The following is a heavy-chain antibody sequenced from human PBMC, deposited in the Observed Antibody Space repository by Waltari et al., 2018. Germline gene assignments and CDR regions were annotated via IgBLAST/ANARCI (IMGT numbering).Heavy chain of an antibody. J-gene: IGHJ4*02. CDR3: ARSLGDPDYFDY. Sequence: QLQLQESGPGLVKPSETLSLTCTVSGGPIISSTYYWGWIRQPPGKGLEWLGGIYNSAITYYNPSLKSRVTISVDTSKHQFSLRLSSVTAADTAVYYCARSLGDPDYFDYWGQGTLVTVSS. CDR2: IYNSAIT. V-gene: IGHV4-39*01. CDR1: GGPIISSTYY. D-gene: IGHD2-21*02.